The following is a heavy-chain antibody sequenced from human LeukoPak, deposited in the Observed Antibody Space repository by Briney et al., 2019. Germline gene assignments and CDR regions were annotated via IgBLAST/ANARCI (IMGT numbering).Heavy chain of an antibody. Sequence: GASVKVSCKVSGYTLTELSMHWVRQAPGQGLEWMGIINPSGGSTSYAQKFQGRVTMTRDMSTSTVYMELSSLRSEDTAVYYCARDKGYSSSSNYYYYYMDVWGKGTTVTVSS. CDR1: GYTLTELS. V-gene: IGHV1-46*01. J-gene: IGHJ6*03. CDR2: INPSGGST. CDR3: ARDKGYSSSSNYYYYYMDV. D-gene: IGHD6-13*01.